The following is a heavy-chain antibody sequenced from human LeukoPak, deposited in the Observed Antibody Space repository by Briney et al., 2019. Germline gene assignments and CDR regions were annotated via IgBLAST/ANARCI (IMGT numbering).Heavy chain of an antibody. V-gene: IGHV4-59*08. CDR2: IYYTGST. J-gene: IGHJ4*02. D-gene: IGHD4-23*01. CDR1: GGSISDDF. Sequence: SETLSLTCAVSGGSISDDFWTWIRQPPGKGLEWIGHIYYTGSTSYNPALDSRVTISVDASKKHFSLRLTSVTASDTAVYYCANSYDGKIVPFDNWGQGTLVTVSS. CDR3: ANSYDGKIVPFDN.